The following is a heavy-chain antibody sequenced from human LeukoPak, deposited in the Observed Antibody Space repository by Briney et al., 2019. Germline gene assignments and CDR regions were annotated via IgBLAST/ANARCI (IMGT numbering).Heavy chain of an antibody. CDR1: GGSISDGGYY. J-gene: IGHJ4*02. V-gene: IGHV4-31*03. CDR3: ARGGDRRGFDY. CDR2: IYDSGTT. Sequence: PSETLSLTCTVSGGSISDGGYYWSWIRQHPGKGLEWIGYIYDSGTTYYSPALQSRVTISVDTSDHKFSLKLKSLTAADTAVYYCARGGDRRGFDYWGQGTLVTVSS. D-gene: IGHD1-14*01.